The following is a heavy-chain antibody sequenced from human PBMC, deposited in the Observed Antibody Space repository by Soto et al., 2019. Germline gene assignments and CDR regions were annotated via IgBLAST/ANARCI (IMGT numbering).Heavy chain of an antibody. CDR1: GGSFSGYY. CDR3: ARRTGQDYYYGMDV. D-gene: IGHD3-9*01. J-gene: IGHJ6*02. V-gene: IGHV4-34*01. Sequence: PSETLSLTCAVYGGSFSGYYCSWIRQPPGKGLEWIGEINHSGSTNYNPSLKSRVTISVDTSKNQFSLKLSSVTAADTAVYYCARRTGQDYYYGMDVWGQGTTVTVSS. CDR2: INHSGST.